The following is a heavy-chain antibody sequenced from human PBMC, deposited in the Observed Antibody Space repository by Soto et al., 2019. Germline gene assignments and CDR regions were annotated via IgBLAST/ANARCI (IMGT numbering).Heavy chain of an antibody. CDR2: ITSSSTTI. D-gene: IGHD2-2*01. J-gene: IGHJ3*02. CDR1: GFTFSSYS. V-gene: IGHV3-48*01. CDR3: AGVRRYCSMTSCPVRVGFGI. Sequence: EVQLEESGGGLVQPGGSLRLSCAASGFTFSSYSMTWVSQAPGRVLEWLSYITSSSTTIYYADSLKGRFTISRDNAKKSLYLQLNTLRAADTSVYYCAGVRRYCSMTSCPVRVGFGILGQGTMVCVSS.